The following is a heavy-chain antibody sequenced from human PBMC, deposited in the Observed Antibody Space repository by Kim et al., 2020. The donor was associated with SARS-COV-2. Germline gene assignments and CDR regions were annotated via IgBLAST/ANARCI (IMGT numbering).Heavy chain of an antibody. V-gene: IGHV3-15*01. J-gene: IGHJ4*02. Sequence: YAAPVTSRFSISRDDSKNTLYLQMNHLKTEDTGVYYCAWIGGSGTFPLDFWGQGTLVTVSS. CDR3: AWIGGSGTFPLDF. D-gene: IGHD3-10*01.